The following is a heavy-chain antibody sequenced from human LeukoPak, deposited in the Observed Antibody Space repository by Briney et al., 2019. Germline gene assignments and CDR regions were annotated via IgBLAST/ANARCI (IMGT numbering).Heavy chain of an antibody. J-gene: IGHJ5*02. Sequence: GASVKVSCKASGYTFTGYYMHWVRQAPGQGLEWMGWINPNSGGTNYAQKFQGRVTMTRDTSISTAYMEVSRLRSDDTAVYYCARGASGVYTVTTSWFDPWGQGTLVTVSS. V-gene: IGHV1-2*02. CDR2: INPNSGGT. CDR1: GYTFTGYY. CDR3: ARGASGVYTVTTSWFDP. D-gene: IGHD4-17*01.